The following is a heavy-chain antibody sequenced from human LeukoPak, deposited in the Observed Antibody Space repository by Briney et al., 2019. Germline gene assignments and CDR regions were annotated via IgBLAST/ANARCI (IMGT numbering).Heavy chain of an antibody. D-gene: IGHD6-13*01. CDR3: ARDVPGIAAAGTIWWFDP. V-gene: IGHV1-69*04. CDR2: IIPILGIA. CDR1: GGTFSSYA. Sequence: ASVTVSCKASGGTFSSYAISWVRQAPGQGLEWMGRIIPILGIANYAQKFQGRVTMTRNTSISTAYMELSSLRSEDTAVYYCARDVPGIAAAGTIWWFDPWGQGTLVTVSS. J-gene: IGHJ5*02.